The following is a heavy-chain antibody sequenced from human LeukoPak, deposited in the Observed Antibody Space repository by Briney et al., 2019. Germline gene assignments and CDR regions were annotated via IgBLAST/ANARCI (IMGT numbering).Heavy chain of an antibody. CDR1: GGSISSYY. Sequence: SETLSLTCTVSGGSISSYYWTWIRQPPGKGLEWIGYIYYSGSTNYNPSLKSRVTISVDTSKNQFSLKLSSVTAADTAVYYCARDGHSSGWYFQHWGQGTLVTVSS. CDR3: ARDGHSSGWYFQH. D-gene: IGHD6-19*01. V-gene: IGHV4-59*01. CDR2: IYYSGST. J-gene: IGHJ1*01.